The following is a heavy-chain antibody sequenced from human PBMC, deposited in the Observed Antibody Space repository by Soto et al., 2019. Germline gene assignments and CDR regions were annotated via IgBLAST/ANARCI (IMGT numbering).Heavy chain of an antibody. CDR1: GFTFNSYG. Sequence: GGSLRLSCAASGFTFNSYGMHWVRQAPGKGLEWVAVISYNANKTYYADSVKGRFSISRDNSKNTLYLQMNSLRVDDTAIYYCAKGWFYDVLTGPDSWGQGTLVTVSS. CDR3: AKGWFYDVLTGPDS. D-gene: IGHD3-9*01. V-gene: IGHV3-30*18. J-gene: IGHJ5*01. CDR2: ISYNANKT.